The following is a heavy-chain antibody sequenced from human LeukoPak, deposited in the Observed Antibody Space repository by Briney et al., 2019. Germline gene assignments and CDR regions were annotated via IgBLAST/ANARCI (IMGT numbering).Heavy chain of an antibody. CDR3: AKGGATVIDY. D-gene: IGHD4-17*01. CDR1: GFTFGSYA. J-gene: IGHJ4*02. V-gene: IGHV3-74*01. Sequence: GGSLRLSCAASGFTFGSYAMSWVRQAPGKGLEWVSRINSDGSSTTSADSVKGRFTISRDNAKNTLYLQMNSLRAEDTAVYYCAKGGATVIDYWGQGTLVTVSS. CDR2: INSDGSST.